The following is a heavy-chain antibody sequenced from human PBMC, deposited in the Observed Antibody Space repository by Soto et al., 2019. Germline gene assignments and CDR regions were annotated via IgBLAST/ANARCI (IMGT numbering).Heavy chain of an antibody. CDR2: IDPSDSYT. CDR3: ARDYVNWFDP. V-gene: IGHV5-10-1*01. Sequence: GESLKISCKGSGYSFTSYWISWVRQMPGKGLEWVGRIDPSDSYTNYSPSFQGHVTISADKSISTAYLQWSSLKASDTAMYYCARDYVNWFDPWGQGTLVTVSS. D-gene: IGHD4-17*01. J-gene: IGHJ5*02. CDR1: GYSFTSYW.